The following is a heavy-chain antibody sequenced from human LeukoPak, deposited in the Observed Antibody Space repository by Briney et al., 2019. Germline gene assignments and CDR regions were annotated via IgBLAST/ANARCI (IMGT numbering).Heavy chain of an antibody. CDR1: GGSISSGGYY. D-gene: IGHD4-17*01. Sequence: SETLSLTCTVSGGSISSGGYYWSWIRQHPGKGLEWIGYIYYSGSTYYNPSLKSRVTISVDTSKNQFSLKLSSVTAADTAVYYCARVGDYGDYPMDWGQGTLVTVSS. J-gene: IGHJ4*02. CDR2: IYYSGST. V-gene: IGHV4-30-4*08. CDR3: ARVGDYGDYPMD.